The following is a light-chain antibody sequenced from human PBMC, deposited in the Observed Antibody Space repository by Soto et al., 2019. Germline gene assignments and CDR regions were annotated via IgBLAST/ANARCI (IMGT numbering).Light chain of an antibody. V-gene: IGKV3-20*01. Sequence: IVLTQSPATLSVSPGERATLSCRASQSVSSRLAWYQQKRGQAPRLLIYDASSRATGIPDRFSGSGSGTDFTLTISRVEPDDFAVYYCQQYAGSPTFGQGTKVDIK. CDR3: QQYAGSPT. CDR2: DAS. CDR1: QSVSSR. J-gene: IGKJ1*01.